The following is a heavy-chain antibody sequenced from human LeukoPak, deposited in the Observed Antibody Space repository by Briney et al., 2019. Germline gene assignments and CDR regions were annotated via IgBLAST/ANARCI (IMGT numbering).Heavy chain of an antibody. D-gene: IGHD3-10*01. CDR3: AILSGSGSYSYYFGMDV. CDR2: ISSSSSTI. CDR1: GFTFSSYS. J-gene: IGHJ6*02. Sequence: GGSLRLSCAASGFTFSSYSMNWVRQAPGKGLEWVSYISSSSSTIYYADSVKGRFPISRDNAKNSLYLQMNSLRAEDTAVYYCAILSGSGSYSYYFGMDVWGQGTTVTVSS. V-gene: IGHV3-48*01.